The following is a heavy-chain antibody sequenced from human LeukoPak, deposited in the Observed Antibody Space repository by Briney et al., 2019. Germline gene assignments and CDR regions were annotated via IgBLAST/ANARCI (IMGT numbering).Heavy chain of an antibody. J-gene: IGHJ4*02. Sequence: GGSLRLSCAASGFTVSSNYMSWVRQAPGKGLEWVSVIYSGGSTYYADSVKGRFTISRDNSKNTLYLQMNSLRAEDTAVYYCTSIPAAILLNLDYWGQGTLVTVSS. CDR1: GFTVSSNY. V-gene: IGHV3-53*05. CDR2: IYSGGST. CDR3: TSIPAAILLNLDY. D-gene: IGHD2-2*01.